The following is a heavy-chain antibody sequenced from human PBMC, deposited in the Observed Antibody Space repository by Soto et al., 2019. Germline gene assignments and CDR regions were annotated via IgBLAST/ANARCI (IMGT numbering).Heavy chain of an antibody. D-gene: IGHD3-3*01. CDR2: IWYDGSNK. V-gene: IGHV3-33*01. J-gene: IGHJ6*02. CDR1: GFTFSSYG. CDR3: AREASHYDFWSGFKGNYYYYGMDV. Sequence: QVQLVESGGGVVQPGRSLRLSCAASGFTFSSYGMHWVRQAPGKGLEWVAVIWYDGSNKYYADSVKGRFTISRDNSKNTLYLQMYSLRAEDTAVYYCAREASHYDFWSGFKGNYYYYGMDVWGQGTTVTVSS.